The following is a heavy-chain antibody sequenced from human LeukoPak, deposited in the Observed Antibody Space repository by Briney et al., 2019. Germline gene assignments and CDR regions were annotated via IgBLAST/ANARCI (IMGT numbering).Heavy chain of an antibody. J-gene: IGHJ4*02. CDR1: GYSLNSYW. D-gene: IGHD6-13*01. CDR2: IYPGDSET. CDR3: ARHGMLSSSWPDY. Sequence: KCGEYLKTPRKGSGYSLNSYWIGWVRQMPGKGLESMGIIYPGDSETRYSPSFQGQVTLSADKSISTAYLQGSSLKASDTAMYYCARHGMLSSSWPDYWGQGTLVSVSS. V-gene: IGHV5-51*01.